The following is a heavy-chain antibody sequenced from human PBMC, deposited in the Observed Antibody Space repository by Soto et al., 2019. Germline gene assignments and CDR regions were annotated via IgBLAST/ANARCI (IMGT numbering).Heavy chain of an antibody. D-gene: IGHD1-7*01. Sequence: QVQLQESGPGLVKPSQTLYLTCTVSGGSISSGGYYWSWIRHHPGKCLEWIGYIYYSGSTYYNPSIKRRVTISVDTAKTQFSLKLSSGPAADTAVYYCARDVTGTTPAFDIWGQGTMVTVSS. CDR3: ARDVTGTTPAFDI. J-gene: IGHJ3*02. V-gene: IGHV4-31*03. CDR1: GGSISSGGYY. CDR2: IYYSGST.